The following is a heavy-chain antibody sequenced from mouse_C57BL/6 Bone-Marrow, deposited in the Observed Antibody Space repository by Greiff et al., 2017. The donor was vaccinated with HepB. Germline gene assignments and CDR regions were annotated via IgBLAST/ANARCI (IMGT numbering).Heavy chain of an antibody. CDR2: ISNGGGST. CDR3: ARDRRRDDGAMDY. V-gene: IGHV5-12*01. J-gene: IGHJ4*01. Sequence: EVKLVESGGGLVQPGGSLKLSCAASGFTFSDYYMYWVRQTPEKRLEWVAYISNGGGSTYYPDTVKGRFTISRDNAKNTLYLQMSSQKSEDTAMYYCARDRRRDDGAMDYWGQGTSVTVSS. CDR1: GFTFSDYY.